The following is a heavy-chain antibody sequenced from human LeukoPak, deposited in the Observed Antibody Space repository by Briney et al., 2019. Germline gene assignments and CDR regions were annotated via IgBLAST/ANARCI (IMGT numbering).Heavy chain of an antibody. V-gene: IGHV3-74*01. CDR2: ISSDGSST. CDR3: ATMSDIVVVPAEGGAYGMDV. J-gene: IGHJ6*02. Sequence: PGGSLRLSCAASGFTFSSYWMHWVRQPPGKGLVWVSRISSDGSSTTYAGSVKGRFTISRDNAKNSLYLQMNSLRAEDTALYYCATMSDIVVVPAEGGAYGMDVWGQGTTVTVSS. CDR1: GFTFSSYW. D-gene: IGHD2-2*01.